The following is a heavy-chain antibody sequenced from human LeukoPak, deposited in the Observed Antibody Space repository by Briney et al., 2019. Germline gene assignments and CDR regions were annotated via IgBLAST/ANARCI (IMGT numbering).Heavy chain of an antibody. J-gene: IGHJ4*02. CDR2: ISPNTGGT. D-gene: IGHD2-2*01. V-gene: IGHV1-2*02. CDR1: GYTFTGYY. Sequence: EASVKVSCKASGYTFTGYYLHWVRQAPGQGLEWMGWISPNTGGTNYAQNFQGRVTMTSDTSISTAYMELSRLRSDDTAVYYCAGETSCSSTSCSHDYWGQGTLVTVSS. CDR3: AGETSCSSTSCSHDY.